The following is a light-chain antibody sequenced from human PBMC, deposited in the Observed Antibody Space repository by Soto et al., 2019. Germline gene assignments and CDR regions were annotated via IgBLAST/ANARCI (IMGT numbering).Light chain of an antibody. V-gene: IGKV3-11*02. CDR3: QERSNWPRDS. CDR2: GAS. J-gene: IGKJ4*01. Sequence: EIVLTQSPATLSLSPGERATLSCRASQSVNNYLAWYQQKPGQSPRLVIYGASGRATGIPARFSGSGSGRDFTLTISRLEPEDFAVYYCQERSNWPRDSFGGGTKVEMK. CDR1: QSVNNY.